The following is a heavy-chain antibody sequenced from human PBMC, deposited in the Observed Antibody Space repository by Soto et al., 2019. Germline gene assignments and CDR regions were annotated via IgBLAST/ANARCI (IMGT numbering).Heavy chain of an antibody. CDR2: IFYSGTT. Sequence: QMQLQESGPGLVKPSETLSLTCTVSGGSISSYYWSWIRQPPGKGLEWIGHIFYSGTTYYNPSLKSRVTSSIDASKIQFSLRLTSVTAADTAVYYCARDDRLDPDRPSYYSYAMDVWGQGTTVTVSS. CDR1: GGSISSYY. CDR3: ARDDRLDPDRPSYYSYAMDV. V-gene: IGHV4-59*01. D-gene: IGHD2-2*03. J-gene: IGHJ6*02.